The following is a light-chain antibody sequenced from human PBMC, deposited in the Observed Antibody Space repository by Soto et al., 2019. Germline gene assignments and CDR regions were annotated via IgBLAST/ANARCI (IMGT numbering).Light chain of an antibody. CDR2: AAS. V-gene: IGKV1-9*01. J-gene: IGKJ5*01. Sequence: IPMSQSPSFLSPSIGDHVPITCRASQVISTSLAWYQVKPGKAPKLLIYAASTLESGVPSRFSATVSGTEFSLTITSLQPEDFATYYFQQLFDSPITFGQGTRLE. CDR1: QVISTS. CDR3: QQLFDSPIT.